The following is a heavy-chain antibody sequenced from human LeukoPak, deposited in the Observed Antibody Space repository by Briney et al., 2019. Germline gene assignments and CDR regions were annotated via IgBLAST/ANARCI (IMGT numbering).Heavy chain of an antibody. J-gene: IGHJ4*02. CDR2: IFWDDDK. CDR1: GFSLTTTGVA. Sequence: SGPTLVKPTQTLTLTCSFSGFSLTTTGVAVGWIRQPPGKALEWLALIFWDDDKKYSPSLKSRVTITKDTSNNQVVLIITNMGPVDTATYHCVHRQTESTSFDYWGQGTLVIVSS. CDR3: VHRQTESTSFDY. V-gene: IGHV2-5*02. D-gene: IGHD1-1*01.